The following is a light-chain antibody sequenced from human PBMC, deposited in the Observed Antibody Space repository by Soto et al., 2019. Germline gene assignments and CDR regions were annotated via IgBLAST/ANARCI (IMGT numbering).Light chain of an antibody. Sequence: SVLTQPRSVSGSPGQSVTISCTGTSTDIGGYNYVSWYQQYPGKAPKLIISDVNKRPSGVPDRFSGSKSGNTASLTISGLQAEDEADYYCCSYAGNFLKVFGTGTKVTVL. J-gene: IGLJ1*01. CDR1: STDIGGYNY. V-gene: IGLV2-11*01. CDR2: DVN. CDR3: CSYAGNFLKV.